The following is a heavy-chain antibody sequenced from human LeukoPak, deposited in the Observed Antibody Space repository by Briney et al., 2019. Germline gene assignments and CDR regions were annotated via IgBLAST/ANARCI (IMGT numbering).Heavy chain of an antibody. CDR1: GYTFTSYY. CDR2: INPSGDST. D-gene: IGHD3-22*01. J-gene: IGHJ4*02. Sequence: ASVKVSCKASGYTFTSYYTHWVRQAPGQGLEWMGIINPSGDSTSYAQKFQGRVTMTRDTSTSTVYMALSSLRSEDTAVYYCARASDSSGYYAPQHYFDYWGQGTPVTVSS. V-gene: IGHV1-46*03. CDR3: ARASDSSGYYAPQHYFDY.